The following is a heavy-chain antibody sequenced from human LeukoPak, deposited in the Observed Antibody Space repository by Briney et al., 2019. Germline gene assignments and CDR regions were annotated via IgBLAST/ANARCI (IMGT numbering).Heavy chain of an antibody. D-gene: IGHD2-8*01. CDR1: GFTFSSYA. CDR3: ARDCTNGVCYGTDFDY. V-gene: IGHV3-64*01. Sequence: GGSLRLSCAASGFTFSSYAMHWVRQAPGKGLEYVSAISSNGGSTYYANSVKGRFTISRDNSKNTLYLQMGSLRAEDMAVYYCARDCTNGVCYGTDFDYWGQGTLVTVSS. J-gene: IGHJ4*02. CDR2: ISSNGGST.